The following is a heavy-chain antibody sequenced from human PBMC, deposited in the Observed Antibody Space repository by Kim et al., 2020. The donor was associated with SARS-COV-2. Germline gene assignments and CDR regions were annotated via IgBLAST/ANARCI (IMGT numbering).Heavy chain of an antibody. D-gene: IGHD3-10*01. V-gene: IGHV3-23*01. J-gene: IGHJ4*02. CDR3: AKDGGFGLFDY. Sequence: DSAASVKGRFTISRDNSKNTLDLQMNSLRAEDTAVYYCAKDGGFGLFDYWGQGTLVTVSS.